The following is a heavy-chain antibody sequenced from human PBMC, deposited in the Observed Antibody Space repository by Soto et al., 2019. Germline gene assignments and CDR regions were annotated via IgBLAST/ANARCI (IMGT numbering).Heavy chain of an antibody. CDR1: GFTFDDYA. J-gene: IGHJ4*02. Sequence: GGSLRLSCAASGFTFDDYAMHWVRQAPGKGLEWVSGISWNSGSIGYADSVKGRFTISRDNAKNSLYLQMNSLRAEDTALYYCANGSYSSSAAYIYWGQGTLVSVPQ. V-gene: IGHV3-9*01. CDR3: ANGSYSSSAAYIY. CDR2: ISWNSGSI. D-gene: IGHD6-6*01.